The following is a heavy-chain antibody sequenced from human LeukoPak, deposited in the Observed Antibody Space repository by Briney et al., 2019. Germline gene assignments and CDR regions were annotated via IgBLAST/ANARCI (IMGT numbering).Heavy chain of an antibody. CDR3: TRGYSGVSVYAFDV. D-gene: IGHD1-26*01. J-gene: IGHJ3*01. CDR2: SGNKADSYTA. Sequence: GGSLRLSCAASGFTFSDHYIDWVRQAPAKGLEWVGRSGNKADSYTAEYAASVEGRFTISRDDSKKSLYLQMNTLTIEDTAVYHCTRGYSGVSVYAFDVWGQGTTVTVSS. V-gene: IGHV3-72*01. CDR1: GFTFSDHY.